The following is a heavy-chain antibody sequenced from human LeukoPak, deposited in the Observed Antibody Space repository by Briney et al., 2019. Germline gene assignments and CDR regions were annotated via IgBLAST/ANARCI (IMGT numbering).Heavy chain of an antibody. V-gene: IGHV3-9*01. CDR3: AKDRRGGSGSYPEAFDI. Sequence: GGSLRLSCAASGFTFDDYAMHWVRQAPGKGLEWVSGISWNSGSIGYADSVKGRFTISRDNAKNSLYLQMNSLRAEDTALYYCAKDRRGGSGSYPEAFDIWGQGTMVTVSS. CDR1: GFTFDDYA. CDR2: ISWNSGSI. J-gene: IGHJ3*02. D-gene: IGHD1-26*01.